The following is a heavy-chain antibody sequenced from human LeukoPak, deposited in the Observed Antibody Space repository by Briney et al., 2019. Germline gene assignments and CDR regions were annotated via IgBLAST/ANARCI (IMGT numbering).Heavy chain of an antibody. V-gene: IGHV3-7*03. J-gene: IGHJ4*02. CDR3: ARVGCLRTLGYCSSFTSIDY. Sequence: GGSLRLSCAASGFTFSSYWMSWVRQAPGKGLEWVANIKQDGSEKYYVDSVKGRFTISRDNAKNSLYLQMNRLRAEDTAVYYCARVGCLRTLGYCSSFTSIDYWGRGTLVTVSS. CDR1: GFTFSSYW. D-gene: IGHD2-2*01. CDR2: IKQDGSEK.